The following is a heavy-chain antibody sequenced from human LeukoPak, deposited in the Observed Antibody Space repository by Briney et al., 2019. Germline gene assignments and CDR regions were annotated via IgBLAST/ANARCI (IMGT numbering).Heavy chain of an antibody. V-gene: IGHV3-23*01. CDR1: GFTFSSYA. Sequence: GGSLRLSCAASGFTFSSYAMSWVRQAPGKGLEWVSAISGSGGSTYYADSVKGRFTISRDNPKNTLYLQMNSLRAEDTAVYYCARVTLGTYYLDYWGQGTLVTVSS. J-gene: IGHJ4*02. D-gene: IGHD3-16*01. CDR3: ARVTLGTYYLDY. CDR2: ISGSGGST.